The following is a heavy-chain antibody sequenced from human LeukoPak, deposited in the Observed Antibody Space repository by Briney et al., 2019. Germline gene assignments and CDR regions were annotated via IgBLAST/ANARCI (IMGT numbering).Heavy chain of an antibody. CDR1: GYTFSNYV. CDR2: INTRTGNP. Sequence: ASVKVSCKASGYTFSNYVINWVRQAPGQGLEWMGWINTRTGNPTYAQGLTGRFVFSLDTSVSTAYLQISSLRAEDTAVYYCGRSHVFRRGPMGRGIFTLGQGTLVTVSS. D-gene: IGHD3-3*02. CDR3: GRSHVFRRGPMGRGIFT. J-gene: IGHJ5*02. V-gene: IGHV7-4-1*02.